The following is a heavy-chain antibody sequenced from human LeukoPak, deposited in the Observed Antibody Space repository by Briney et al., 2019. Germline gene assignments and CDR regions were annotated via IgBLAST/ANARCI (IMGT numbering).Heavy chain of an antibody. J-gene: IGHJ4*02. Sequence: PGGSLRLSCAASGFTFSSYWMSWVRQAPGKGLEWVANIKQDGSEKCYVDSVKGRFTISRDNAKNSLYLQMNSLRAEDTAVYFCARGTIWYGVVAYYFDYWGQGTLVTVSS. CDR2: IKQDGSEK. CDR1: GFTFSSYW. CDR3: ARGTIWYGVVAYYFDY. V-gene: IGHV3-7*03. D-gene: IGHD3-3*01.